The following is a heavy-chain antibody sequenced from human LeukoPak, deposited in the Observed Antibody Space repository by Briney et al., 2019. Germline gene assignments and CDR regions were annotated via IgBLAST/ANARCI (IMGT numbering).Heavy chain of an antibody. CDR2: IYYSGST. J-gene: IGHJ4*02. CDR3: GRGGSSSELSRFDH. V-gene: IGHV4-59*08. Sequence: SETLSLTCTVSGGSISSYYWSWIRQPPGKGLEWIGYIYYSGSTNYNPSLKSRVTISVDTSKNQFSLKLSSVTAADTAVYYCGRGGSSSELSRFDHWGQGILVTVSS. D-gene: IGHD6-6*01. CDR1: GGSISSYY.